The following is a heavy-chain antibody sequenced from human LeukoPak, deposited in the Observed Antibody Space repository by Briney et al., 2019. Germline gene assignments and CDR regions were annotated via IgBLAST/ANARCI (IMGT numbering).Heavy chain of an antibody. Sequence: GGSLRLSCAASGFTFSSYGMHWVRQAPGKGLEWVAVIWYDGSSKYYADSVKGRFTISRDNSKNTLYLQMNSLRAEDTAVYYCAKGGYSGYDWGPFDYWGQGTLVTVSS. CDR1: GFTFSSYG. D-gene: IGHD5-12*01. CDR2: IWYDGSSK. V-gene: IGHV3-33*06. J-gene: IGHJ4*02. CDR3: AKGGYSGYDWGPFDY.